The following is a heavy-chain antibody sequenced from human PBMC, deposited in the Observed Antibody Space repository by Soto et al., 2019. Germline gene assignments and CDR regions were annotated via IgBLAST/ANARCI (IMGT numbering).Heavy chain of an antibody. CDR2: ISGSGGST. CDR1: GLTFSSYA. V-gene: IGHV3-23*01. CDR3: ANRGSGIVGAKGLDY. Sequence: GGSLRRSCAASGLTFSSYAMSWVRQAPGKGLEWVSAISGSGGSTYYADSVKGRFTISRDNSKNTLYLQMNSLRAEDTAVYYCANRGSGIVGAKGLDYWGQGTLVTVSS. D-gene: IGHD1-26*01. J-gene: IGHJ4*02.